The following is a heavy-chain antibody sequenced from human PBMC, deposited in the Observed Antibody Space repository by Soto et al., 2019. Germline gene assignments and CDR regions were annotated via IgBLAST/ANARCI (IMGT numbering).Heavy chain of an antibody. Sequence: PGGSLRLSCAASGFTFSSYSMNWVRQSPGKGLEWVSSISSSSSYIYYADSVKGRFTISRDNAKNSPYLQMNRLRAEDTAVYYCARDIVVVPAAIHWFDPWGKSTLVTVSS. CDR3: ARDIVVVPAAIHWFDP. D-gene: IGHD2-2*01. CDR2: ISSSSSYI. V-gene: IGHV3-21*01. CDR1: GFTFSSYS. J-gene: IGHJ5*02.